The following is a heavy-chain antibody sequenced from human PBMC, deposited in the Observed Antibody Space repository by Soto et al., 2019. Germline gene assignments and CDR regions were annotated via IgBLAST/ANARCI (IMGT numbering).Heavy chain of an antibody. Sequence: QVQLQESGPGLVKPSETLSLTCTVSGGSISSYYWSWIRQPPGKGLEWIGYIYYSGSTNYNPSLKSRVTISVDTSKNQFSLKLSSVTAADTAVYYCARWVGYGMDVWGQGTTVTVSS. CDR2: IYYSGST. CDR1: GGSISSYY. CDR3: ARWVGYGMDV. D-gene: IGHD1-26*01. V-gene: IGHV4-59*01. J-gene: IGHJ6*02.